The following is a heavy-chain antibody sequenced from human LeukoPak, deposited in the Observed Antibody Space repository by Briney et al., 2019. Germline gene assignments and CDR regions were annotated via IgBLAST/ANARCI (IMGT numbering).Heavy chain of an antibody. CDR3: AKDQLGEELLGDY. D-gene: IGHD1-26*01. J-gene: IGHJ4*02. V-gene: IGHV3-30*02. Sequence: GGSLRLSCAASGFTFSSYGMHWVRQAPGKGLEWVAFIRYDGSNTYYADSVKGRFTISRDNSKNTLYLQMNSLRAEDTAVYYCAKDQLGEELLGDYWGQGTLVTVSS. CDR1: GFTFSSYG. CDR2: IRYDGSNT.